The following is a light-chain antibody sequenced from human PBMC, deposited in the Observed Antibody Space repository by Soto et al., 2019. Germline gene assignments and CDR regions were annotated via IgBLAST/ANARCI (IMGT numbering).Light chain of an antibody. Sequence: DIQMTQSPSSLSASVGDRVTITCRASQSISSYLNWYQQKPGKAPKLLIYAASSLQSGVPARFSGSGSGTDFTLTISSLEPEDFATYYCLESYSVPFSSFGPGTKVDIK. J-gene: IGKJ3*01. CDR1: QSISSY. CDR3: LESYSVPFSS. V-gene: IGKV1-39*01. CDR2: AAS.